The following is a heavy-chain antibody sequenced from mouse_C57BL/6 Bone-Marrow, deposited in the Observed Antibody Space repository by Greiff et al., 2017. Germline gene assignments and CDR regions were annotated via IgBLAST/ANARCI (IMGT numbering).Heavy chain of an antibody. CDR1: GYTFTSYW. CDR2: IDPSDSYT. V-gene: IGHV1-59*01. Sequence: QVQLQQPGAELVRPGTSVKLSCKASGYTFTSYWMHWVKQRPGQGLEWIGVIDPSDSYTNYNQKFKGKATLTVDTSSSTAYMQLSSLTSEDSAVYYWASGDLWGQGTTLTVSS. J-gene: IGHJ2*01. D-gene: IGHD3-3*01. CDR3: ASGDL.